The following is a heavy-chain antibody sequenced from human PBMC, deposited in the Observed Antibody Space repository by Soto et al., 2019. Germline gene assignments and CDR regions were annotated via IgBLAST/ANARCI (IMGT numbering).Heavy chain of an antibody. CDR2: ISSSSYI. D-gene: IGHD2-2*01. CDR1: GFTFSSYS. Sequence: PGGSLRLSCAASGFTFSSYSMNWVRQAPGKGLEWVSSISSSSYIYYADSVKGRFTISRDNAKNSLYLQMNSLRAEDTAVYYCEILNGAMASLFDYWGQGTLVTVSS. J-gene: IGHJ4*02. V-gene: IGHV3-21*01. CDR3: EILNGAMASLFDY.